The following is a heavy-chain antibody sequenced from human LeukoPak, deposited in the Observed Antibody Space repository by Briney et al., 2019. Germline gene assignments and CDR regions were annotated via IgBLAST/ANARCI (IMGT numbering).Heavy chain of an antibody. CDR1: GFRFDDFY. CDR3: ARHMVLSPCDY. V-gene: IGHV3-11*01. CDR2: ISASGGTM. Sequence: PGGSLRLSCAASGFRFDDFYVSWIRQAPGKGLEWISFISASGGTMDHADSVKGRFTISRDNAKNSVHLEMNNLKAEDTAVYHCARHMVLSPCDYWGPGTLVTVSS. D-gene: IGHD4/OR15-4a*01. J-gene: IGHJ4*02.